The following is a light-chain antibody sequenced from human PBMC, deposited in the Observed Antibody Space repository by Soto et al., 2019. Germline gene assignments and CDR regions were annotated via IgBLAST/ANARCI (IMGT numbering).Light chain of an antibody. CDR2: DVT. J-gene: IGLJ1*01. CDR3: CLHYASNTFV. CDR1: SSDVGGYNY. V-gene: IGLV2-11*01. Sequence: QSLLTQAASLSGSPGQSVTISCTGTSSDVGGYNYVSWYQQHPGKAPQLIIYDVTKRPPGVPYRFSGSKSGNTASLSIPGVHAEDEDDYYCCLHYASNTFVFGTWTKVTVL.